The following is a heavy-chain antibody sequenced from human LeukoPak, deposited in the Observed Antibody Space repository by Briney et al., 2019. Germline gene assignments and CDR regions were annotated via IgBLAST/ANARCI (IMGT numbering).Heavy chain of an antibody. D-gene: IGHD4-17*01. CDR2: ISSSSSYI. V-gene: IGHV3-21*01. J-gene: IGHJ4*02. CDR1: GFTFSSYS. CDR3: ARGTLGNYGDYDFDY. Sequence: PGGSLRLSCAASGFTFSSYSMNWVRQAPGKALEWVSSISSSSSYIYYADSVKGRFTISRDNAKNSLYLQMNSLRAEDTAVYYCARGTLGNYGDYDFDYWGQGTLVTVSS.